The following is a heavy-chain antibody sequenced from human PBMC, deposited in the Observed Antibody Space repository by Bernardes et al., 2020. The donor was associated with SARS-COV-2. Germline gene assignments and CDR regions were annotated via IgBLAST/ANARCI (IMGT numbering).Heavy chain of an antibody. V-gene: IGHV5-51*01. Sequence: GAYLKISCKGSGYSFTRYWIGWVRPIPGKGLEWMGIIYPGDSDTRYSPSFQGQVTISADKSISTAYLQWSSLKASDTAMYYCARLPSSGWLYGMDVWGQGTTVTVSS. CDR3: ARLPSSGWLYGMDV. CDR1: GYSFTRYW. D-gene: IGHD6-19*01. CDR2: IYPGDSDT. J-gene: IGHJ6*02.